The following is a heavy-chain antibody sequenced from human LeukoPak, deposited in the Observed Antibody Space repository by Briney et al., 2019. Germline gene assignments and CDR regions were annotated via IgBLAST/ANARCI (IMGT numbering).Heavy chain of an antibody. Sequence: ASVKVSCKASGGTFSSYAISWVRQAPGQGLEWMGGIIPIFGTANYAQKFQGRVTITADESTSTAYMELSSLRSEDTAVYYCARALWFGEFFDYWGQGTLVTVSS. CDR3: ARALWFGEFFDY. J-gene: IGHJ4*02. D-gene: IGHD3-10*01. CDR1: GGTFSSYA. CDR2: IIPIFGTA. V-gene: IGHV1-69*13.